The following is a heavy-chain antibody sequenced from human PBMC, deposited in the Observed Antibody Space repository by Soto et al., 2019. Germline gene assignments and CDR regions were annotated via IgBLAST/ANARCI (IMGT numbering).Heavy chain of an antibody. CDR1: GYSFSSSDYY. J-gene: IGHJ6*02. CDR2: IFYSGLT. Sequence: LSLTCSVSGYSFSSSDYYWAWIRQPPGKGLEWIGSIFYSGLTYYNPSLKSRVTLSVDTSKNQFSVRLNSVTAADTAVYYCAPLTVSLSGPYGIHVWGQGTTVTVSS. D-gene: IGHD2-15*01. CDR3: APLTVSLSGPYGIHV. V-gene: IGHV4-39*01.